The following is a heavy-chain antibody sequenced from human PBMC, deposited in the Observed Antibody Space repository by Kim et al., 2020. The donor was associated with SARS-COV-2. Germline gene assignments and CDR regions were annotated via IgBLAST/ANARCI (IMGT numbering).Heavy chain of an antibody. J-gene: IGHJ3*02. V-gene: IGHV3-20*01. D-gene: IGHD5-18*01. Sequence: GGSLRLSCAASGFTFDDYGMSWVRQAPGKGLEWVSGINWNGGSTGYADSVKGRFTISRDNAKNSLYLQMNSLRAEDTALYHCAREGSYGYSYAFDIWGQGTMGTVSS. CDR3: AREGSYGYSYAFDI. CDR2: INWNGGST. CDR1: GFTFDDYG.